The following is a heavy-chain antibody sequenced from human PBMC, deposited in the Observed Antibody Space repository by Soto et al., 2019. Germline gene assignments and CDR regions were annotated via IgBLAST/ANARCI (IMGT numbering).Heavy chain of an antibody. J-gene: IGHJ5*02. Sequence: SETLSLTCTVSGGSISSYYWSWIRQSPGKGLEWIGYIYCSGSTNYNPSLKSRVTISVDTSKNQFSLKLSSVTAADTAVYHCARAYYDFWSGYWRWFDPWGQGSLVTVS. CDR2: IYCSGST. D-gene: IGHD3-3*01. V-gene: IGHV4-59*01. CDR3: ARAYYDFWSGYWRWFDP. CDR1: GGSISSYY.